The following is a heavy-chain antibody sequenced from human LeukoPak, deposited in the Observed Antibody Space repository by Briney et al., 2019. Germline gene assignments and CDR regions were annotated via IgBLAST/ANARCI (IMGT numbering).Heavy chain of an antibody. D-gene: IGHD2-21*02. Sequence: GGSLRLSCAASGFTFSSYWMSWVRQPPGKGLEWVANIKQDASDKYYVASVKGRFTISRDNAQNSLYLQMNSLSAEDTAVYYCARYCGGNCYSPHDAFDIWGQGTMVTVSS. CDR3: ARYCGGNCYSPHDAFDI. V-gene: IGHV3-7*04. J-gene: IGHJ3*02. CDR1: GFTFSSYW. CDR2: IKQDASDK.